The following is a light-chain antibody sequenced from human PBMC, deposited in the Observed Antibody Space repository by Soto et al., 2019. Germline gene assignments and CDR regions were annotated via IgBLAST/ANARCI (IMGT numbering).Light chain of an antibody. CDR1: KSDIGVYDF. CDR3: AGWDGSLKGFV. J-gene: IGLJ1*01. V-gene: IGLV2-8*01. CDR2: EVV. Sequence: QSALTQPPSASGSPGQSVTISCTGTKSDIGVYDFVSWYQHHPGKAPRLIIYEVVHRPSGVPDRFSGSKSGTSASLVISGLQSEDEAEYFCAGWDGSLKGFVFGTGTKVTVL.